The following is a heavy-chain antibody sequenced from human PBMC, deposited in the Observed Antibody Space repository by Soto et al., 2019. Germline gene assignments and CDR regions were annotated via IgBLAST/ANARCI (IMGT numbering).Heavy chain of an antibody. CDR3: ARASGVRAVAGTETSWFDP. CDR1: GGSISSSNW. CDR2: IYHSGST. J-gene: IGHJ5*02. V-gene: IGHV4-4*02. D-gene: IGHD6-19*01. Sequence: TLSLTCAVSGGSISSSNWWSWVRQPPGKGLEWIGEIYHSGSTNYNPSLKSRVTISVDKSKNQFSLKLSSVTAADTAVYYCARASGVRAVAGTETSWFDPWGQGTLVTVSS.